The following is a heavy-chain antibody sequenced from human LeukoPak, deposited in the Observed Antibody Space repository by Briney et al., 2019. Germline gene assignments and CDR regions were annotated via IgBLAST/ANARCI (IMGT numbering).Heavy chain of an antibody. CDR1: GYTFTSYG. D-gene: IGHD3-22*01. CDR3: ARTVTMIGADDAFDI. V-gene: IGHV1-18*01. J-gene: IGHJ3*02. Sequence: ASVKVSCKASGYTFTSYGISWVRQAPGQGLEWMGRISAYNGNTNYAQKLQGRVTMTTDTSTSTAYMELRSLRSDDTAVYYCARTVTMIGADDAFDIWGQGTMVTVSS. CDR2: ISAYNGNT.